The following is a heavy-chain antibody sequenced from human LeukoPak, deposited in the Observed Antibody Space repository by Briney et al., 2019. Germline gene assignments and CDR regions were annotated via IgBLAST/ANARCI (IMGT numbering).Heavy chain of an antibody. CDR1: GGSISSGSYY. Sequence: SETLSLTCTVSGGSISSGSYYWSWIRQPAGKGLEWIGRIYTSGSTNYNPSLKSRFTISVDTSKNQFSLKLSSVTAADTAVYYCAREGFGELSDYWGQGTLVTAAS. D-gene: IGHD3-10*01. CDR2: IYTSGST. V-gene: IGHV4-61*02. J-gene: IGHJ4*02. CDR3: AREGFGELSDY.